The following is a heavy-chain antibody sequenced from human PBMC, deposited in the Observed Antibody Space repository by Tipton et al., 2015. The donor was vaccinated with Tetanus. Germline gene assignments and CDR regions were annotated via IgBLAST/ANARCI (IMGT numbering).Heavy chain of an antibody. J-gene: IGHJ4*02. CDR3: ARLREIVSRSGWAFDY. D-gene: IGHD5/OR15-5a*01. CDR1: GGSVRSGDYS. V-gene: IGHV4-61*03. CDR2: VSYSGRT. Sequence: TLSLTCTVSGGSVRSGDYSWNWIRQPPGKGLEWLAYVSYSGRTNSNYSLKSRNTITQDPSKKHFSLRLRSVTAADTAVYYCARLREIVSRSGWAFDYWGQGTLVTVSS.